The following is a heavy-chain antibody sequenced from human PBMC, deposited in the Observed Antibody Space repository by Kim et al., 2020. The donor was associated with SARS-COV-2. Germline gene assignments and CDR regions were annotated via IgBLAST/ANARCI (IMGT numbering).Heavy chain of an antibody. D-gene: IGHD2-15*01. J-gene: IGHJ5*02. CDR2: INHSGST. CDR1: GGSFSGYY. Sequence: SETLSLTCAVYGGSFSGYYWSWIRQPPGKGLEWIGEINHSGSTNYNPSLKSRVTISVDTSKNQFSLKLSSVTAADTAVYYCARGDIVVVVAANPRWFDPWGQGTLVTVSS. V-gene: IGHV4-34*01. CDR3: ARGDIVVVVAANPRWFDP.